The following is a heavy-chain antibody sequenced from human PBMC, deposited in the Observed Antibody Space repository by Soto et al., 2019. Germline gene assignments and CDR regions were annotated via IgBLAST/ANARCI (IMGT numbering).Heavy chain of an antibody. Sequence: ASVKVSCKVSGYTLTELSRHWLRQAPGKGLKWMGGFDPEDGETIYAPKLQGRVTMTEDTSTDTAYMELSSLISEDTAVYYCATKDYYDSSGYYYLGAFDIWGQGTMVTVSS. J-gene: IGHJ3*02. CDR3: ATKDYYDSSGYYYLGAFDI. CDR2: FDPEDGET. CDR1: GYTLTELS. V-gene: IGHV1-24*01. D-gene: IGHD3-22*01.